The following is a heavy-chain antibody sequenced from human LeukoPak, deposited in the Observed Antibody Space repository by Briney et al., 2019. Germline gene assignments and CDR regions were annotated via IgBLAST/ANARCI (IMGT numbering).Heavy chain of an antibody. D-gene: IGHD3-22*01. V-gene: IGHV4-59*01. J-gene: IGHJ3*02. CDR1: GGSISTYY. CDR2: IYYSGST. Sequence: SETLSLTCTVSGGSISTYYWSWIRQPPGKGLEWIGYIYYSGSTNYNPSLKSRVTISIDTSKNQFSLKLSSVTAADTAVYYCARGGNYDSRRTFDIWGQGTMVIVSS. CDR3: ARGGNYDSRRTFDI.